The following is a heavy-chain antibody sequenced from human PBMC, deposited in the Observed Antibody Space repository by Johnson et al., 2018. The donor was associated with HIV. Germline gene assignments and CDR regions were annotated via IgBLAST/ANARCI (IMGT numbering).Heavy chain of an antibody. CDR1: GFTFSSYA. CDR2: ITVDGREK. D-gene: IGHD2-15*01. J-gene: IGHJ3*02. V-gene: IGHV3-7*01. Sequence: VQLVESGGGLVKPGGSLRLSCAASGFTFSSYAMHWVRQAPGKGLEWVANITVDGREKYYVDSVEGRFTISRDNAKNSLFLQINSLRAEDAAVFYCARVGVGGYSADGAFDIWGQGTMVTVSS. CDR3: ARVGVGGYSADGAFDI.